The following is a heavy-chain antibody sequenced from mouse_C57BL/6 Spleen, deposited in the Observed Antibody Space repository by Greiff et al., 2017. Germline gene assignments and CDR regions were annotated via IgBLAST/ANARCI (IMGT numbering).Heavy chain of an antibody. CDR1: GYTFTDYN. V-gene: IGHV1-18*01. D-gene: IGHD2-3*01. J-gene: IGHJ4*01. CDR3: ARRWLLRNYAMDY. CDR2: INPNNGGT. Sequence: EVQLQESGPELVKPGASVKIPCKASGYTFTDYNMDWVKQSHGKSLEWIGDINPNNGGTIYNQKFKGKATLTVDKSSSTAYMELRSLTSEDTAVYYCARRWLLRNYAMDYWGQGTSVTVSS.